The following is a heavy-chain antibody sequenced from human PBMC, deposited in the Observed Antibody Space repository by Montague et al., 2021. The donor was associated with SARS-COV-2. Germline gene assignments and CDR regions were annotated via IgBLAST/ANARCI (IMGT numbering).Heavy chain of an antibody. D-gene: IGHD3-3*01. CDR3: AREKRRITIFGVVIIEYFDL. V-gene: IGHV3-48*03. CDR1: GFTFSSYE. J-gene: IGHJ2*01. CDR2: ISSSGSTM. Sequence: SLRLSCAASGFTFSSYEMNWVRQAPGKGLEWVSYISSSGSTMYYADSVKGRFTISRDNAKNSLYLQMNSLRAEDTAVYYCAREKRRITIFGVVIIEYFDLWGRGTLVTVSS.